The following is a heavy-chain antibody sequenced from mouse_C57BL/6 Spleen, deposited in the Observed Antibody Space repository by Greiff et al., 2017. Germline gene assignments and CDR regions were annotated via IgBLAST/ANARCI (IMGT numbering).Heavy chain of an antibody. D-gene: IGHD1-1*01. V-gene: IGHV1-77*01. CDR1: GYTFTDYY. J-gene: IGHJ3*01. CDR3: ARYPPYYYGSSLAWFAY. CDR2: IGPGSGST. Sequence: VQLQQSGAELVKPGASVKISCKASGYTFTDYYINWVKQRPGQGLEWIGKIGPGSGSTYYNEKFKGKATLTADKSSSTAYMQLSSLTSEDSAVYFCARYPPYYYGSSLAWFAYWGQGTLVTVSA.